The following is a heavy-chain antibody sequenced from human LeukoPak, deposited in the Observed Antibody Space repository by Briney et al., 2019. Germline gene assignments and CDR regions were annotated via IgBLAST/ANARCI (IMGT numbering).Heavy chain of an antibody. J-gene: IGHJ4*02. CDR1: GFTFSSYG. CDR2: IRYDGSNK. CDR3: AKPGSSSSWDIFDY. V-gene: IGHV3-30*02. D-gene: IGHD6-13*01. Sequence: GGSLRLSCAASGFTFSSYGMHWVRQAPGKGLEWVAFIRYDGSNKYYADSVKGRFTISRDNSKNTLYLQMNSLRAEDTAVYYCAKPGSSSSWDIFDYWGQGTLVTVSS.